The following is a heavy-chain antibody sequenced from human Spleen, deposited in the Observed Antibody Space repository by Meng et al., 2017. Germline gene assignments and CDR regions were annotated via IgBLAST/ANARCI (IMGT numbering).Heavy chain of an antibody. D-gene: IGHD4-11*01. Sequence: QVQLVKSGAEVKKPGASVKVSCKASGYTFSPYPIHWVRQAPGQGLEWMGWINPGNGNTKYSQKFQGRVTITRDTAASTAYMELHSLGYEDTAVYYCARIQSWGQGTLVTVSS. V-gene: IGHV1-3*01. CDR1: GYTFSPYP. CDR3: ARIQS. J-gene: IGHJ5*02. CDR2: INPGNGNT.